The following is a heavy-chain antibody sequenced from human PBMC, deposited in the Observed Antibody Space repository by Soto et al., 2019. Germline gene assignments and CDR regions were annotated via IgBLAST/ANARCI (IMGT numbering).Heavy chain of an antibody. Sequence: QVQLVESGGGLVKPGGSLRLSCAASGFTFSDYYMSWIRQAPGKGLEWVSYISSSGSTIYNADSVKGRFTISRDNAKNSLYLQMNSLRAEDTAVYYCARDGDYDYVWGSYRSSIFDYWGQGTLVTVSS. CDR3: ARDGDYDYVWGSYRSSIFDY. V-gene: IGHV3-11*01. D-gene: IGHD3-16*02. CDR2: ISSSGSTI. CDR1: GFTFSDYY. J-gene: IGHJ4*02.